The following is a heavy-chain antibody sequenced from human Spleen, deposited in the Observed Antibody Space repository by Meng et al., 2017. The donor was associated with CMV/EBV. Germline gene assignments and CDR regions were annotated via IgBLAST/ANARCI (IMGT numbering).Heavy chain of an antibody. Sequence: SAKLSCKASRYTFTGYYMHWVRQAPGQGLEWMGWINPSSGGTNYAQKFQGRVTMTRDTSISTAYMELSRLRSDDTAVYYCARSKSFDPWGQGTLVTVSS. J-gene: IGHJ5*02. CDR3: ARSKSFDP. CDR1: RYTFTGYY. CDR2: INPSSGGT. V-gene: IGHV1-2*02.